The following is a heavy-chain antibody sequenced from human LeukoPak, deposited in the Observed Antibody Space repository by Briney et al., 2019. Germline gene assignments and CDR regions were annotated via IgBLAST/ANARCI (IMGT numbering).Heavy chain of an antibody. V-gene: IGHV4-39*01. CDR3: ANSANYGGNSGYFDY. D-gene: IGHD4-23*01. CDR2: IFYSGST. CDR1: GGSISSNNYY. J-gene: IGHJ4*02. Sequence: PSETLSLTCTVSGGSISSNNYYWGWIRQPPGKGLEWIGSIFYSGSTYYNPSLKSRVTISEDTSKNQFSLKLSSVTAADTAVYYCANSANYGGNSGYFDYWGQGTLVTVSS.